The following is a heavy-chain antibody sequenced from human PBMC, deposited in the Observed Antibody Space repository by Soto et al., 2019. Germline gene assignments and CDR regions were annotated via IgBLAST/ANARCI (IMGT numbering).Heavy chain of an antibody. Sequence: PGESLKISCEASGYDFSKHWIAWVRQMPGNGLECMGIIHPSDSDTRYSPSFQGQVTISVDKSARTAYLQWSSLKASDTAMYYCARRNYFDYWGPGTQVTVSS. CDR2: IHPSDSDT. J-gene: IGHJ4*02. V-gene: IGHV5-51*01. CDR3: ARRNYFDY. CDR1: GYDFSKHW.